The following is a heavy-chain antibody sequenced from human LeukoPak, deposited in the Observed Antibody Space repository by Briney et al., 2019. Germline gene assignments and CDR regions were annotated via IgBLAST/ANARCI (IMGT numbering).Heavy chain of an antibody. J-gene: IGHJ4*02. CDR3: ARVLNMIVVVAADY. CDR2: IYTSGST. D-gene: IGHD3-22*01. Sequence: KTSETLSLTCTVSGGSVSSGSYYWSWIRQPAGKGLEWIGRIYTSGSTYYNPSLKSRVTISVDTSKNQFSLKLSSVTAADTAVYYCARVLNMIVVVAADYWGQGTLVTVSS. CDR1: GGSVSSGSYY. V-gene: IGHV4-61*02.